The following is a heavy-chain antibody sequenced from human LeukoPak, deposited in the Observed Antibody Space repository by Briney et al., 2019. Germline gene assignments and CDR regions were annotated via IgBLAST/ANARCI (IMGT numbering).Heavy chain of an antibody. Sequence: SETLSLTCTVSGGSISSGDYYWSWTRQPPGKGLEWIGYIYYSGSTYYNPSLKSRITILVDTSKNQFSLKLRSVTAADTAVYYCARGGRLNYGLDYWGQGTPVTVSS. D-gene: IGHD4-17*01. CDR3: ARGGRLNYGLDY. V-gene: IGHV4-30-4*08. CDR2: IYYSGST. CDR1: GGSISSGDYY. J-gene: IGHJ4*02.